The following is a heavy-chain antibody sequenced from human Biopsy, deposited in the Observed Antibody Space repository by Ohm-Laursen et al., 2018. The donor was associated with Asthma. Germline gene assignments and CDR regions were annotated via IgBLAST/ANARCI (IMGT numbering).Heavy chain of an antibody. Sequence: SLRLSCAASGFAVSRDYMFWVRQAPGKGLEWVSVIYSGGTSHTADSVRGRLTISRDFSKNTLHLQMHSLRVEDTAVYYCARGDSSGWSHYYFDYWGQGTLVTVSS. D-gene: IGHD6-19*01. CDR3: ARGDSSGWSHYYFDY. V-gene: IGHV3-53*01. J-gene: IGHJ4*02. CDR2: IYSGGTS. CDR1: GFAVSRDY.